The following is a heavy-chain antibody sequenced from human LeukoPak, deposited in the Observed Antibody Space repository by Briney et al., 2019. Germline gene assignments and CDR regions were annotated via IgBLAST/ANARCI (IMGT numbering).Heavy chain of an antibody. J-gene: IGHJ4*02. Sequence: SETLSLTCTVSGGSISSGDYYWSWIRQPPGKGLEWIGYIYYSGTTYYNPSLKSRISISIDTSKNQFSLNLKSVTDADTAAYYCARGPGYSDWLIWDCWGQGTLVTVSS. CDR1: GGSISSGDYY. V-gene: IGHV4-30-4*01. CDR2: IYYSGTT. CDR3: ARGPGYSDWLIWDC. D-gene: IGHD3-9*01.